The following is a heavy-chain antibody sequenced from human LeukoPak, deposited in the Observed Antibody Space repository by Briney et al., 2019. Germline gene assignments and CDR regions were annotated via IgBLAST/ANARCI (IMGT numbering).Heavy chain of an antibody. CDR1: GGTFSRYA. Sequence: SVKVSCKASGGTFSRYAISWVRQAPGQGLEWMGGIIPIFGTANYAQKFQGRVTITADESTSTAYMELSSLRSEDTAVYYCARFSPGGYSYFDYWGQGTLVTVSS. J-gene: IGHJ4*02. CDR3: ARFSPGGYSYFDY. V-gene: IGHV1-69*13. D-gene: IGHD3-16*01. CDR2: IIPIFGTA.